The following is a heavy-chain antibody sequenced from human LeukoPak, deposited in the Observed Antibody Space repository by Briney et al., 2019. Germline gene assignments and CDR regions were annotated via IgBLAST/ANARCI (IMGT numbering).Heavy chain of an antibody. D-gene: IGHD2-2*02. CDR1: GGSISSSSYY. Sequence: SETLSLTCTVSGGSISSSSYYWGWIRQPPGKGLEWIGGIYYSGSTYYNPSLKSRVTLSVDTSKNQFSLKLSSVTAADTAVYYCAREPYCSSTSCYRKYYFDYWGQGTLVTVSS. J-gene: IGHJ4*02. CDR3: AREPYCSSTSCYRKYYFDY. CDR2: IYYSGST. V-gene: IGHV4-39*07.